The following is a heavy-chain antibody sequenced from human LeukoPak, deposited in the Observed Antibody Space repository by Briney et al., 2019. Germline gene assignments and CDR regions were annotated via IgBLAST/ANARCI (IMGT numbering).Heavy chain of an antibody. D-gene: IGHD4-23*01. CDR2: IYPGDSDT. J-gene: IGHJ4*02. Sequence: RESLKISCKGSGYSFTSYWIGWVRQMPGKGLEWMGIIYPGDSDTRYSPSFQGQVTISADKSICTAYLQWSSLKASDTAMYYCARSSYDYGGNTDYWGQGTLVTVSS. CDR1: GYSFTSYW. V-gene: IGHV5-51*01. CDR3: ARSSYDYGGNTDY.